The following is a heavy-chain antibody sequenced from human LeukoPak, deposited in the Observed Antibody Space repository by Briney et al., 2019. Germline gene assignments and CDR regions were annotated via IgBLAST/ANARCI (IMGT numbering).Heavy chain of an antibody. CDR1: GFTFSTYG. CDR2: ISGTAFST. Sequence: SGGSLRLSCAASGFTFSTYGMSWVRQAPGKGLEWVSIISGTAFSTYYADSVRGRFTISRDNAKNSLYLQMNSLRAEDTAVYYCASLRGLFDYWGQGTLVTVSS. D-gene: IGHD3-10*01. CDR3: ASLRGLFDY. J-gene: IGHJ4*02. V-gene: IGHV3-23*01.